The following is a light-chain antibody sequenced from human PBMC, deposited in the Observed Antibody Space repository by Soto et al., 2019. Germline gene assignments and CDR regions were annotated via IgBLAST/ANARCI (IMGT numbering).Light chain of an antibody. V-gene: IGLV2-14*01. J-gene: IGLJ1*01. Sequence: QSALTQPASVSGSPGQSITISCTGTSSDVGLYNYVSWYQQCPGKAPKLMIFEVSNRPSGVSNRFSASKSGNTASLTISGLQAEDEADYYCISYTTSSTSYVFGTGTKLTVL. CDR1: SSDVGLYNY. CDR2: EVS. CDR3: ISYTTSSTSYV.